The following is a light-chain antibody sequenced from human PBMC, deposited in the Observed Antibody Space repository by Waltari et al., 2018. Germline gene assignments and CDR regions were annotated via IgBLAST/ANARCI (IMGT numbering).Light chain of an antibody. CDR3: QHFDNLLFT. CDR1: QHISHY. CDR2: DAT. V-gene: IGKV1-33*01. Sequence: DIQVTQSPSSLSASVGDRVTITCQASQHISHYFNWYHQRPGKAPKVLIYDATLLKIGVPSRFSGSGSGTDFTFAITSLQPEDAATYYCQHFDNLLFTFGQGTKLEI. J-gene: IGKJ2*01.